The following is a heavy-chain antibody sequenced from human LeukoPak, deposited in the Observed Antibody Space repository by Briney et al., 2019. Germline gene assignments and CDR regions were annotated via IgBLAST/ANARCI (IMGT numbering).Heavy chain of an antibody. CDR2: ISAYNGNT. CDR3: ARWFGELRTPDY. D-gene: IGHD3-10*01. CDR1: GYTFTSYG. Sequence: ASVKVSCKASGYTFTSYGIIWVRQAPGQGLEWMGWISAYNGNTNYAQKLQGRVTMTTDTSTSTAYMELRSLRSDDTAIYYCARWFGELRTPDYWGQGTLVTVSS. J-gene: IGHJ4*02. V-gene: IGHV1-18*01.